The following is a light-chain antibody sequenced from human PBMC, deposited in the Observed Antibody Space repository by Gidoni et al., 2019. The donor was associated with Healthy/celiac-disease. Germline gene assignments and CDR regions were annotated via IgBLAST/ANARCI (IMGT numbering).Light chain of an antibody. CDR1: QSISSY. V-gene: IGKV1-39*01. CDR3: QQSYSTLSLT. Sequence: DIQMTHATSSLSASVGDRVTITCRASQSISSYLNWYQQKPGKAPTLLIYAASSLQSGVPSRFGGSGSGTDFTLTISSLQSEAFATYYCQQSYSTLSLTFGGGTQVEIK. CDR2: AAS. J-gene: IGKJ4*01.